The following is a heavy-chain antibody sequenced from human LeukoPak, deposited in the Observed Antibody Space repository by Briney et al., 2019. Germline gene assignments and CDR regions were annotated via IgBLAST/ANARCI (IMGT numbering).Heavy chain of an antibody. V-gene: IGHV3-30*10. CDR3: ARAIMGTENLDY. CDR2: VSHDGSTK. J-gene: IGHJ4*02. CDR1: GFSFSTYA. Sequence: PGGSLSLSCAASGFSFSTYAMHWLRQAPGRGPEWVAVVSHDGSTKYYTDSVRGRFTISRDNSKNTFFLQLNGVRTGDTAVYYCARAIMGTENLDYWGQGTLLTVSS. D-gene: IGHD5-18*01.